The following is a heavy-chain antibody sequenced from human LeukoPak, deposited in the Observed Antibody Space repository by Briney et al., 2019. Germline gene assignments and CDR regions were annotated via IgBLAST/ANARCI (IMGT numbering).Heavy chain of an antibody. D-gene: IGHD3-9*01. CDR1: GYTYTSYG. CDR2: ISAYNGNT. CDR3: ARGGDGDILTGLVFDY. Sequence: ASVKVSCKASGYTYTSYGISWVRQAPGQGLEWVGWISAYNGNTKYAQKLQGRVTMTTDTSTSTAYMELRSLRSDDTAVYYCARGGDGDILTGLVFDYWGQGTLVTVSS. V-gene: IGHV1-18*01. J-gene: IGHJ4*02.